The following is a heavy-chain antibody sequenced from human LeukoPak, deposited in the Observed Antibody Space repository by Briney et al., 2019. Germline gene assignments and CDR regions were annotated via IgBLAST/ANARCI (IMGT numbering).Heavy chain of an antibody. CDR3: ARDWFWFGELFENYFDY. D-gene: IGHD3-10*01. J-gene: IGHJ4*02. CDR1: GGSISSSSYY. V-gene: IGHV4-39*07. Sequence: PSETLSLTCTVSGGSISSSSYYWGWIRQPPGKGLEWIGSIYYSGSTYYNPSLKSRVTISVDTSKNQFSLKLSSVTAADTAVYYCARDWFWFGELFENYFDYWGQGTLVTVSS. CDR2: IYYSGST.